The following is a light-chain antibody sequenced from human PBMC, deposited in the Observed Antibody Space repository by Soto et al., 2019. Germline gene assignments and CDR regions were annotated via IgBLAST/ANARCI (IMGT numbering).Light chain of an antibody. CDR1: QSISYW. CDR3: QQYNNYWT. J-gene: IGKJ1*01. CDR2: KAS. V-gene: IGKV1-5*03. Sequence: DIQMTQSPSTLSASVGDRVTITCRASQSISYWLAWYQQKPGKAPNLLIYKASSLESGVPSRFSGSGSGTDFTLTISSLQPDDFATYYCQQYNNYWTFGQGTNVEIK.